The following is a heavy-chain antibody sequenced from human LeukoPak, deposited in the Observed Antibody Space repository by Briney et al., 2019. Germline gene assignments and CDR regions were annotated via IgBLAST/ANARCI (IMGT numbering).Heavy chain of an antibody. CDR1: GYSISSSSYY. V-gene: IGHV4-39*01. D-gene: IGHD3-3*01. CDR3: ASLRERSYYARGFDY. Sequence: SETLSLTCTVSGYSISSSSYYWGWIRQPPGKGLEWIGSIYYSGSIYYNPSLKSRVTISVDTSKNQFSLKLSSVTAANTAVYYCASLRERSYYARGFDYWGQGTLVTVSS. CDR2: IYYSGSI. J-gene: IGHJ4*02.